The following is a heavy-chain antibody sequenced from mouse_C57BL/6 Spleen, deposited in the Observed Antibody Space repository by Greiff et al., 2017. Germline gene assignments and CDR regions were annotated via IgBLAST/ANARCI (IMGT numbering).Heavy chain of an antibody. J-gene: IGHJ2*01. CDR3: AIATFTTALSDY. Sequence: QVQLQQSGTELVKPGASVKLSCKASGYTFTSYWMHWVKQRPGQGLEWIGNINPSNGGTNYNEKFKSKATLTVDKSSSTAYMQLSSLTSEDSAVYYCAIATFTTALSDYWGQGTTLTVSS. CDR2: INPSNGGT. D-gene: IGHD1-2*01. V-gene: IGHV1-53*01. CDR1: GYTFTSYW.